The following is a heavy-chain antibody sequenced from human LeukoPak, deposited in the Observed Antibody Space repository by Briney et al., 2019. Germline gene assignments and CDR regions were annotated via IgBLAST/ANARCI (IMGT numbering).Heavy chain of an antibody. D-gene: IGHD3-22*01. V-gene: IGHV1-69*13. CDR3: ARELRDSRGYYLAPFDY. CDR1: GGTFSNYA. CDR2: IIPIFGTP. J-gene: IGHJ4*02. Sequence: SVKVSCKASGGTFSNYAISWVRQAPGQGLEWMGGIIPIFGTPNYAQKFQGRVTITADESTTTAYMELSSLRSEDTAMYYCARELRDSRGYYLAPFDYWGQGTLVTVSS.